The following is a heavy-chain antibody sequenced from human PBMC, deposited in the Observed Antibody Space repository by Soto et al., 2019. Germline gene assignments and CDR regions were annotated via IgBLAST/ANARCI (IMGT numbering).Heavy chain of an antibody. V-gene: IGHV3-30*04. D-gene: IGHD2-21*01. CDR3: ARRDFWFGGNSFSGDYGMDV. J-gene: IGHJ6*02. CDR1: GPTFNIYA. Sequence: GGSLRLSCTASGPTFNIYAMRWDRQPPAKGLEWVAIISYDGRKISNTESVRGRITITRDNSKNTLYLQMDSLRTDDTAVYYCARRDFWFGGNSFSGDYGMDVWGQGTTVTVSS. CDR2: ISYDGRKI.